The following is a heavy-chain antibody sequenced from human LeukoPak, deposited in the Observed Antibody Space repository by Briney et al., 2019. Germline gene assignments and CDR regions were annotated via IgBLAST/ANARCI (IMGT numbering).Heavy chain of an antibody. Sequence: KTSETLSLTCTVSGGSISSGSYYWSWIRQPAGKGLEWIGRIYTSGSTNYNPSLKSRVTISVDTSKNQFSLKLSSVTAADTAVYYCARHGIRYYYYMDVWGKGTTVTISS. CDR2: IYTSGST. D-gene: IGHD1-26*01. J-gene: IGHJ6*03. CDR1: GGSISSGSYY. V-gene: IGHV4-61*02. CDR3: ARHGIRYYYYMDV.